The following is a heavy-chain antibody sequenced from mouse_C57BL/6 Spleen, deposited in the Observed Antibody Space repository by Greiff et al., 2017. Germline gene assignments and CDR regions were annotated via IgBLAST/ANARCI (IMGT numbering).Heavy chain of an antibody. V-gene: IGHV5-16*01. CDR2: INYDGSST. Sequence: EVMLVESEGGLVQPGSSMKLSCTASGFTFSDYYMAWVRQVPEKGLEWVANINYDGSSTYYLDSLKSRFIISRDNAKNILYLQMSSLKSEDTATYYCARITTSWGGAMDYWGQGTSVTVSS. D-gene: IGHD1-1*01. J-gene: IGHJ4*01. CDR3: ARITTSWGGAMDY. CDR1: GFTFSDYY.